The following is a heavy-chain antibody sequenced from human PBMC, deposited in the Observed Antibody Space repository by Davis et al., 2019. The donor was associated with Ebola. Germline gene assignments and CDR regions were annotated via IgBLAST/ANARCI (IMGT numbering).Heavy chain of an antibody. Sequence: SETLSLTCAVYGGSFSGYYWSWIRQPPGKGLEWIGEMNHSGSTNYNPSLKSRVTISVDTSKNQFSLKLSSVTAADTAVYYCARGGYSYGFDNWGQGTLVTVSS. J-gene: IGHJ4*02. D-gene: IGHD5-18*01. CDR3: ARGGYSYGFDN. V-gene: IGHV4-34*01. CDR2: MNHSGST. CDR1: GGSFSGYY.